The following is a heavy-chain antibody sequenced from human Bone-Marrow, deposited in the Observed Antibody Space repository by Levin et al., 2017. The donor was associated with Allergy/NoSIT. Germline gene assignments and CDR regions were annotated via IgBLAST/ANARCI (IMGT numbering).Heavy chain of an antibody. CDR2: VDNDGSGT. D-gene: IGHD6-13*01. CDR1: GFTFTDYW. J-gene: IGHJ4*02. Sequence: GGSLRLSCAASGFTFTDYWMHWVRQAPGKGLVWVSRVDNDGSGTTYADSVKGRFTISRDNAKNMLYLQMSSLSVEDTAVYYCARESYSSSWYGADYWGQGTLVTVSS. V-gene: IGHV3-74*03. CDR3: ARESYSSSWYGADY.